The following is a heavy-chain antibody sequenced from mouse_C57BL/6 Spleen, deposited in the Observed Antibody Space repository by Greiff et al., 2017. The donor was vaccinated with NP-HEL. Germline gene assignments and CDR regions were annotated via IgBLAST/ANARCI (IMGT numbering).Heavy chain of an antibody. V-gene: IGHV1-50*01. CDR2: IDPSDSYT. CDR3: ARRGLGGNSFDY. J-gene: IGHJ2*01. CDR1: GYTFTSYW. D-gene: IGHD3-3*01. Sequence: VQLQQPGAELVKPGASVKLSCKASGYTFTSYWMQWVKQRPGQGLEWIGEIDPSDSYTNYNQKFKGKATLTVDTSSSTAYMQLSSLTSEDSAVYYCARRGLGGNSFDYWGQGTTLTVSS.